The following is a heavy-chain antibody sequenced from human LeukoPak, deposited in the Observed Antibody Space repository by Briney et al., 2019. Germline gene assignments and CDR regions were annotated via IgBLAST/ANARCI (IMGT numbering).Heavy chain of an antibody. CDR1: GYTFTGYY. CDR3: ARDSNCSSTSCYTTFDY. CDR2: INPNSGGT. Sequence: ASVKVSCKASGYTFTGYYMHWVRQAPGQGLEWMGWINPNSGGTNYAQKFQGRVTMTRDTSISTAYMELSRLRSEDTAVYYCARDSNCSSTSCYTTFDYWGQGTLVTVSS. V-gene: IGHV1-2*02. J-gene: IGHJ4*02. D-gene: IGHD2-2*02.